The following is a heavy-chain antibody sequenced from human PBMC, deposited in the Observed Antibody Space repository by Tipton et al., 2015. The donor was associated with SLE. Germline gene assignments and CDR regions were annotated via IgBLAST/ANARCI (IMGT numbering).Heavy chain of an antibody. CDR2: INTISTSK. CDR1: GFTFTDSY. V-gene: IGHV3-11*01. Sequence: SLRLSCAASGFTFTDSYMTWIRQAPGKGLEWVPYINTISTSKYYADSVKGRFTISRDNAKNSLYLQMNSPRAEDTAVYYCARDGGITIFGVGDYMDVWGKGTTVTVSS. D-gene: IGHD3-3*01. CDR3: ARDGGITIFGVGDYMDV. J-gene: IGHJ6*03.